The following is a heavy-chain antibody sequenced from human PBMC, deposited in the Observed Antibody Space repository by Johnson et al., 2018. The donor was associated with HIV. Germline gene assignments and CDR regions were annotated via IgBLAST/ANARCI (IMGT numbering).Heavy chain of an antibody. D-gene: IGHD1-1*01. CDR3: AKDWYNWNDGGGYDAFDI. V-gene: IGHV3-11*04. Sequence: QVQLVESGGGLVQPGRSLRLSCAASGFTFSAYYMSWIRQAPGKGLDWVSYISSSGSTIYYADSVKGRFPIPRDNAKNSLYLQMNSLRAEDTAVYYCAKDWYNWNDGGGYDAFDIWGQGTMVTVSS. J-gene: IGHJ3*02. CDR1: GFTFSAYY. CDR2: ISSSGSTI.